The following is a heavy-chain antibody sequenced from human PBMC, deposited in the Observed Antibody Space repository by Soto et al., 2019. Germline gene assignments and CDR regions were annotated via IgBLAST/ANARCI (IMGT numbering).Heavy chain of an antibody. CDR1: GGTFNNYA. CDR3: GRESRPDCGGDCHGFYFDY. Sequence: QVQLVQSGAEVKKPGSSVKVSCKSSGGTFNNYAISWVRQAPGQGLEWMGGIIPIFGPANYEQKFQGRVTITAEESTTTAYMVLTSLRSEDTAVYYCGRESRPDCGGDCHGFYFDYWGQGTLVTVSS. D-gene: IGHD2-21*02. CDR2: IIPIFGPA. V-gene: IGHV1-69*01. J-gene: IGHJ4*02.